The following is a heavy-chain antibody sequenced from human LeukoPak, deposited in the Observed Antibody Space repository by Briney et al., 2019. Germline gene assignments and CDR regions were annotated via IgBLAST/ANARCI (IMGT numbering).Heavy chain of an antibody. CDR2: ISASGYRT. V-gene: IGHV3-23*01. D-gene: IGHD3-10*01. Sequence: PGGSLRLSCAASDFTFSAYAMNWVRQTPGKGLEWVSAISASGYRTFYADSVKGRFTISRDNSKSTLYLQINSLRAEDTAVYYCAKANAGEFGEILVYWGQGTLVTVSS. CDR3: AKANAGEFGEILVY. J-gene: IGHJ4*02. CDR1: DFTFSAYA.